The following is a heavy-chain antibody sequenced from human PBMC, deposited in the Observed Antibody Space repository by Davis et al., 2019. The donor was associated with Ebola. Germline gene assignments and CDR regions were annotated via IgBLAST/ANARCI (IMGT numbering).Heavy chain of an antibody. CDR1: GGSISSYY. Sequence: MPSETLSLTCTVSGGSISSYYWSWIRQPPGKGLEWIGYIYYSGSTNYNPSLKSRVTISVDTSKNQFSLKLSSVTAADTAVYYCARDEGEDAFDIWGQGTMVTVSS. D-gene: IGHD3-10*01. J-gene: IGHJ3*02. CDR3: ARDEGEDAFDI. CDR2: IYYSGST. V-gene: IGHV4-59*12.